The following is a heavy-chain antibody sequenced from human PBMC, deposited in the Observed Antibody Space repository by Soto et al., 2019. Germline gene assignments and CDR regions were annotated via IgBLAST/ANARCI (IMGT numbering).Heavy chain of an antibody. CDR1: GYTFTSYY. CDR2: INPSGGST. Sequence: ASVKVSCKASGYTFTSYYMHWVRQAPGQGHERMGIINPSGGSTSYAQKIQGRVTMTRDTSTRTVYMELSSLRSEDTAVYYCARGLGPYYYYMDVWGKGTTVTVSS. CDR3: ARGLGPYYYYMDV. V-gene: IGHV1-46*01. J-gene: IGHJ6*03. D-gene: IGHD6-6*01.